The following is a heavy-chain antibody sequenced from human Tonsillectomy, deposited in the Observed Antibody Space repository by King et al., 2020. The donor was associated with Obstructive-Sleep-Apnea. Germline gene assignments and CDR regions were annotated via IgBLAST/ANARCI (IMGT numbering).Heavy chain of an antibody. V-gene: IGHV3-30-3*01. CDR3: ARESPDYDILTAYTRRAFDI. CDR1: GFTFSAYA. J-gene: IGHJ3*02. Sequence: QVQLVESGGGVVQPGRSLRLSCAASGFTFSAYAMHWVRQAPGRGLDWVAVISYDGSNKYYADSVKGRFTISRDNSKNTLYLQMNSLRAEDTAVYYCARESPDYDILTAYTRRAFDIWGQGTMVTVSS. CDR2: ISYDGSNK. D-gene: IGHD3-9*01.